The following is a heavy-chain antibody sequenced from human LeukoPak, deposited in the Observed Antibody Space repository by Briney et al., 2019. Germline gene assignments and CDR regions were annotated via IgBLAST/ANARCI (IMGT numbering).Heavy chain of an antibody. Sequence: ASVKVSCKASGYTFTGYYMHWVRQAPGQGLEWMGWINPNSGGTNYAQKFQGRVTMTRDTSISTAYMELSRLRSDDTAVYYCARKKGIGGSGSYFHWYFDLWGRGTLVTVSS. D-gene: IGHD3-10*01. CDR1: GYTFTGYY. CDR3: ARKKGIGGSGSYFHWYFDL. CDR2: INPNSGGT. V-gene: IGHV1-2*02. J-gene: IGHJ2*01.